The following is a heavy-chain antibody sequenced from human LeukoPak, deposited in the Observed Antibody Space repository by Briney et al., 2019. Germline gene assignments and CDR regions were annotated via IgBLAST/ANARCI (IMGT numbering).Heavy chain of an antibody. CDR3: ARDSLVGYCSGGSCYSSYYYMDV. CDR1: GFTFSSYA. D-gene: IGHD2-15*01. CDR2: ISGSGGST. J-gene: IGHJ6*03. Sequence: GGSLRLSCAASGFTFSSYAMSWVRQAPGKGLEWVSAISGSGGSTYYADSVKGRFTISRDNAKNSLYLQMNSLRAEDTAVYYCARDSLVGYCSGGSCYSSYYYMDVWGKGTTVTVSS. V-gene: IGHV3-23*01.